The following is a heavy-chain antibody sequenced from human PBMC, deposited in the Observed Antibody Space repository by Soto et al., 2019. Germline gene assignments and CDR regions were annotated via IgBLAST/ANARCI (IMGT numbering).Heavy chain of an antibody. CDR3: ARHPIVVVPAAIWAAFDI. Sequence: PGESLKISCKGSGYSFTSYWIGWVRQMPGKGLEWMGIIYPGDSDTRYSPSFQGQVTISADKSISTAYLQWSSLKASDTAMYYCARHPIVVVPAAIWAAFDIWGQGTMVPVSS. D-gene: IGHD2-2*02. CDR2: IYPGDSDT. J-gene: IGHJ3*02. CDR1: GYSFTSYW. V-gene: IGHV5-51*01.